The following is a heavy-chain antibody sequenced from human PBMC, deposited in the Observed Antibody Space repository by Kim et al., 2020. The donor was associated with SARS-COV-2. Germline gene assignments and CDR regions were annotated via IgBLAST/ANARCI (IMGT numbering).Heavy chain of an antibody. J-gene: IGHJ6*02. D-gene: IGHD6-19*01. CDR2: ISYDGSNK. Sequence: GGSLRLSCAASGFTFSSYGMHWVRQAPGKGLEWVAVISYDGSNKYYADSVKGRFTISRDNSKNTLYLQMNSLRAEDTAVYYCARGGTVAPPIPVDGMDVWGQGTTVTVSS. CDR3: ARGGTVAPPIPVDGMDV. CDR1: GFTFSSYG. V-gene: IGHV3-33*05.